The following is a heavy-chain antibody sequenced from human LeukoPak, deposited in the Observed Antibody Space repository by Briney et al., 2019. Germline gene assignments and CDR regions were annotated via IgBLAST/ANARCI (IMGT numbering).Heavy chain of an antibody. CDR3: ARDVYTVTTRGYAAWDYYYGMDV. D-gene: IGHD4-17*01. V-gene: IGHV1-18*01. J-gene: IGHJ6*02. CDR2: ISAYNGNT. Sequence: ASVKVSCKASGYTFTSYGISWVRQAPGQGLEWMGWISAYNGNTNYAQKLQGRVTMTTDTSTSTAYMDLRSLRSDDTAVYYCARDVYTVTTRGYAAWDYYYGMDVWGQGTTVTVSS. CDR1: GYTFTSYG.